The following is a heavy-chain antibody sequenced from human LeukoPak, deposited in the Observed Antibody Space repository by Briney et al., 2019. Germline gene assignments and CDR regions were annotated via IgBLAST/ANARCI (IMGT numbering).Heavy chain of an antibody. CDR3: ARSACSRTTCPDY. V-gene: IGHV1-2*02. J-gene: IGHJ4*02. CDR2: IIPNSGDT. D-gene: IGHD2-2*01. Sequence: ASVKVSCKASGYTFTVYYIHWVRQAPGQGLEWMGWIIPNSGDTNYAQKFQGRVTMTRDTSISTAYMELTSLRYDDAAVYYCARSACSRTTCPDYWGQGTLVTISS. CDR1: GYTFTVYY.